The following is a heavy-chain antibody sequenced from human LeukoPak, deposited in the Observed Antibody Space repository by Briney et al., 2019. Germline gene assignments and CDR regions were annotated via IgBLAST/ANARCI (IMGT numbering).Heavy chain of an antibody. V-gene: IGHV4-34*01. CDR2: INHSGST. CDR3: ARGLPNCSGGSCYYYYYYMDV. Sequence: PSETLSLTCAVYGGSFSGYYWSWIRQPPGKGLEWIGEINHSGSTNYNPSLKSRVTISVDTSKNQFSLKLSSATAADTAVYYCARGLPNCSGGSCYYYYYYMDVWGKGTTVTVSS. D-gene: IGHD2-15*01. CDR1: GGSFSGYY. J-gene: IGHJ6*03.